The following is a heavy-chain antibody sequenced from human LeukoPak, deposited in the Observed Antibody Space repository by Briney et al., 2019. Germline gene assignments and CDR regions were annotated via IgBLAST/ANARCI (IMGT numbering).Heavy chain of an antibody. Sequence: PSQTLSLTCTVSGGSTSSGSYYWSWIRQPAGKGLEWIGRIYTSVSTNYNPSLKSRVTISVDTSKNQFSLKLSSVTAADTAVYYCARGSYDFWSGYYTAVDYWGQGTLVTVSS. D-gene: IGHD3-3*01. J-gene: IGHJ4*02. CDR2: IYTSVST. CDR3: ARGSYDFWSGYYTAVDY. V-gene: IGHV4-61*02. CDR1: GGSTSSGSYY.